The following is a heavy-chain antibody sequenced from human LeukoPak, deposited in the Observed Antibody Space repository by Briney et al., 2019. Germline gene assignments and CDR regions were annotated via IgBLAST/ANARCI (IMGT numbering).Heavy chain of an antibody. V-gene: IGHV3-30*02. Sequence: GGSLRLSCAASGLTFSNYGMHWVRQAPGKGLEWVTFTHYDGSIKYYADSVKGRFTISRDNSKNTLYLQMSSLRVEDTAVYYCANEGGVAVTTGYYFDYWGQGTLVTVSS. CDR1: GLTFSNYG. CDR2: THYDGSIK. D-gene: IGHD1/OR15-1a*01. CDR3: ANEGGVAVTTGYYFDY. J-gene: IGHJ4*02.